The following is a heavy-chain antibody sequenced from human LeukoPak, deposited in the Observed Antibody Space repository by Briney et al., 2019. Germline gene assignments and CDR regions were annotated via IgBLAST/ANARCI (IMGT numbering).Heavy chain of an antibody. J-gene: IGHJ6*02. CDR1: GGSISSGDYY. V-gene: IGHV4-30-4*01. CDR3: AREATYSGYANYGMDV. CDR2: IYYSGST. D-gene: IGHD5-12*01. Sequence: SQTLSLTCTVSGGSISSGDYYWRWIRQPPGKGLEWIGYIYYSGSTYHNPSLKSRVTISVDTSKNQFSLKLSSVTAADTAVYYCAREATYSGYANYGMDVWGQGTTVTVSS.